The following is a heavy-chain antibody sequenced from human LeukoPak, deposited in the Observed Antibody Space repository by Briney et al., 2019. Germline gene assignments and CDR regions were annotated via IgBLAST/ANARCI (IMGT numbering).Heavy chain of an antibody. Sequence: GSSVKVSCKASGGTFSSYAISWVRQAPGQGLEWMGGIIPIFGTANYAQKFQGRVTITADESTSTAYMELSSLRSEDTAAYYCARELQYCSGGSCYPGWGQGTLVTVSS. CDR3: ARELQYCSGGSCYPG. CDR2: IIPIFGTA. J-gene: IGHJ4*02. CDR1: GGTFSSYA. D-gene: IGHD2-15*01. V-gene: IGHV1-69*01.